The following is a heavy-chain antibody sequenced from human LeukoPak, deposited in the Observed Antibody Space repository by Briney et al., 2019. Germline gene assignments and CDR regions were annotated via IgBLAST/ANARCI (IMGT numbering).Heavy chain of an antibody. CDR3: ARHAYDTGYDAFDI. CDR2: IYSSGST. CDR1: GGSISTYY. Sequence: PSETLSLTCTVSGGSISTYYWSWIRQPAGKGLEWIGRIYSSGSTNYNPSLQSRVTMSVDTSKNQFSLKLSSVTAADTAVYYCARHAYDTGYDAFDIWGQGTLVTVSS. D-gene: IGHD3-22*01. J-gene: IGHJ3*02. V-gene: IGHV4-4*07.